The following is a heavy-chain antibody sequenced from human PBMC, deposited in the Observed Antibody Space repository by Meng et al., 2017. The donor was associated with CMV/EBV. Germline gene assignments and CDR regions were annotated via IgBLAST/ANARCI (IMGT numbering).Heavy chain of an antibody. J-gene: IGHJ4*02. CDR2: ISYDGSNK. CDR3: ARGTHYYDSSGYKIDY. CDR1: GFTFSDYY. V-gene: IGHV3-30*03. D-gene: IGHD3-22*01. Sequence: GESLKISCAASGFTFSDYYMSWVRQAPGKGLEWVAVISYDGSNKYYADSVKGRFTISRDNSKNTLYLQMNSLRAEDTAVYYCARGTHYYDSSGYKIDYWGQGTLVTVSS.